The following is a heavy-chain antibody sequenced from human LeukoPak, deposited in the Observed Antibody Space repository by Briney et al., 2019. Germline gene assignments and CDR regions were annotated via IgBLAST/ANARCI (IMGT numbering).Heavy chain of an antibody. Sequence: GGSLRLSCAASGFTFSSYAMSWVRQAPGKGLEWVSSVSGSGGGTHYADSVKGRFTISRDNSKNTLYLQMNSLRSEDTAVYYCAKDWDIFTTSLDAHWGQEPLVTVSS. CDR2: VSGSGGGT. CDR1: GFTFSSYA. J-gene: IGHJ4*02. V-gene: IGHV3-23*01. D-gene: IGHD3-22*01. CDR3: AKDWDIFTTSLDAH.